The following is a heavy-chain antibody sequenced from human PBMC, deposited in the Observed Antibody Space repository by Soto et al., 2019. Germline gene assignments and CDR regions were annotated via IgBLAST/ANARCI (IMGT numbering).Heavy chain of an antibody. CDR2: ISSSSSYI. D-gene: IGHD6-13*01. Sequence: EVQLVESGGGLVKPGGSLRLSCAASGFTFSSYSMNWVRQAPGKGLEWVSSISSSSSYIYYADSVKGRFTISRDNAKNSLYLKMNSLRAEDTAVYYCARETRYSSSDYWGQGTLVTVSS. CDR3: ARETRYSSSDY. J-gene: IGHJ4*02. CDR1: GFTFSSYS. V-gene: IGHV3-21*01.